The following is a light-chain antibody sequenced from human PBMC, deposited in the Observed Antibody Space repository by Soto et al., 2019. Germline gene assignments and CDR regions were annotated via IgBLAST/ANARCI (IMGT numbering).Light chain of an antibody. CDR2: DAS. Sequence: EIVLTQSPATLSLSPGERATLSCRASQSVSSYLAWYQQKPGQAPRLLIYDASNRASGIPGRFSGSGSGTDFTLPIRSQEPEDFAVYCCQQRRYWPRTFGRGTKVEIK. V-gene: IGKV3-11*01. CDR1: QSVSSY. J-gene: IGKJ1*01. CDR3: QQRRYWPRT.